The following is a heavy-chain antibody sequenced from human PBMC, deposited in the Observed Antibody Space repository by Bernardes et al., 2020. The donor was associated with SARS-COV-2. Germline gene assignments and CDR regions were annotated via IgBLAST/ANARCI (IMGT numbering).Heavy chain of an antibody. CDR1: GFTFDDYA. Sequence: SLRLSCAASGFTFDDYAMHWVRQAPGKGLEWVSGISWNSGSIVYADSVKGRFTISRDNAKNTLYLQMNSLRVEDTAVYYCATGGTGNSAPGMDVWGLGTTLTVSS. V-gene: IGHV3-9*01. D-gene: IGHD5-18*01. J-gene: IGHJ6*02. CDR2: ISWNSGSI. CDR3: ATGGTGNSAPGMDV.